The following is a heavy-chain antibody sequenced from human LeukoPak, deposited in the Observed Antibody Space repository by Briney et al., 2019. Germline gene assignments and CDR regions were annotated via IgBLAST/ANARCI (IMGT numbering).Heavy chain of an antibody. CDR1: GFTFSSYA. Sequence: GGSLRLSCAASGFTFSSYAMHWVCQAPGKGLEWVAVISYDGSNKYYADSVKGRFTISRDNSKNTLYLQMNSLRAEDTAVYYCARDLLNVDTAWGDAFDIWGQGTMVTVSS. CDR3: ARDLLNVDTAWGDAFDI. V-gene: IGHV3-30-3*01. J-gene: IGHJ3*02. D-gene: IGHD5-18*01. CDR2: ISYDGSNK.